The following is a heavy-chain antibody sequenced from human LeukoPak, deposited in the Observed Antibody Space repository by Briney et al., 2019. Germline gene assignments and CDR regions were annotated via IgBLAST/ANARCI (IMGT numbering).Heavy chain of an antibody. J-gene: IGHJ5*02. CDR1: GFTFSSYE. CDR3: AREGGSGWYSGWFDP. Sequence: PGGSLRLSCAASGFTFSSYEMNWVRQAPGKGLEWVSYISSSGSTIYYADSVKGRFTISRDNAKNSLYLQMNSLRAEDTALYYCAREGGSGWYSGWFDPWGQGTLVTVSS. V-gene: IGHV3-48*03. CDR2: ISSSGSTI. D-gene: IGHD6-19*01.